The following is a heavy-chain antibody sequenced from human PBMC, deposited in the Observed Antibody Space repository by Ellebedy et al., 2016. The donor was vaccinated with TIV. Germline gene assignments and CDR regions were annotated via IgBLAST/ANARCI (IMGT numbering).Heavy chain of an antibody. Sequence: GESLKISXAASGFTFSSYAMHWVRQAPGKGLEWVAVISYDGSNKYYADSVKGRFTISRDNSKNTLYLQMNSLRAEDTAVYYCARDISYDRRVDYWGQGTLVTVSS. CDR1: GFTFSSYA. V-gene: IGHV3-30*04. D-gene: IGHD3-22*01. CDR2: ISYDGSNK. CDR3: ARDISYDRRVDY. J-gene: IGHJ4*02.